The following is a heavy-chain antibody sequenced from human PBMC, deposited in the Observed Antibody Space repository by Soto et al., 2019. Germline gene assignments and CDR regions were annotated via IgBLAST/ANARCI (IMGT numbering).Heavy chain of an antibody. CDR1: GYTFTSYY. CDR3: ATSKPIAAGRANWFDP. V-gene: IGHV1-46*01. CDR2: INPSGGST. D-gene: IGHD6-6*01. J-gene: IGHJ5*02. Sequence: ASVKVSCKASGYTFTSYYMHWVRQAPGQGLEWMGIINPSGGSTSYAQKFQGRVTMTRDTSTSTVYMELSSLRSEDTAVYYCATSKPIAAGRANWFDPWGQGTLVTVSS.